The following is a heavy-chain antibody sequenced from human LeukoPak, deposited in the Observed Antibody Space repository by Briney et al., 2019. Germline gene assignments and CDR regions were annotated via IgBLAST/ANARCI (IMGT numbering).Heavy chain of an antibody. V-gene: IGHV4-34*01. J-gene: IGHJ6*04. CDR2: INHSGST. D-gene: IGHD3-10*01. Sequence: SETLSLTCAVYGGSFSGYYWSWIRQPPGKGLEWIGEINHSGSTNYNLSLKSRVTISVDTSKNQFSLKLSSVTAADTAVYYCARGGISMVRGVTLYYYYYGMDVWGKGTTVTVSS. CDR1: GGSFSGYY. CDR3: ARGGISMVRGVTLYYYYYGMDV.